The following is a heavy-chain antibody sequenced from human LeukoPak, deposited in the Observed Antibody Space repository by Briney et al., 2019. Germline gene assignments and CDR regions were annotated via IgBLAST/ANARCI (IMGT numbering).Heavy chain of an antibody. V-gene: IGHV3-9*01. J-gene: IGHJ4*02. CDR2: ISYNSNRI. CDR3: AKVGNQWGEYDH. CDR1: GFTHDDYA. D-gene: IGHD3-10*01. Sequence: GRSLRLSCAASGFTHDDYAMHWVRPAPAKDLEWVSGISYNSNRIDYADSVKGGFTITRDNVKSSLYLQMSGLTTDDTAFYYCAKVGNQWGEYDHWGQGVLVAVSS.